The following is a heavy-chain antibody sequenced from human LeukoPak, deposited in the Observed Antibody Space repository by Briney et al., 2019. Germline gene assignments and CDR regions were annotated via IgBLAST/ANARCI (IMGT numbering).Heavy chain of an antibody. V-gene: IGHV3-30*02. CDR1: GFTFRSYS. CDR3: AKDKRADDGYNRLHDY. Sequence: GWAVRLSCAASGFTFRSYSMDWVGQAPGKGLEGVGFLRFDGRNKYHANSVQRRFTIPRDNSKQTLYLQMNSLRADDTAVYYCAKDKRADDGYNRLHDYWAQGTRVRVSS. J-gene: IGHJ4*02. D-gene: IGHD5-24*01. CDR2: LRFDGRNK.